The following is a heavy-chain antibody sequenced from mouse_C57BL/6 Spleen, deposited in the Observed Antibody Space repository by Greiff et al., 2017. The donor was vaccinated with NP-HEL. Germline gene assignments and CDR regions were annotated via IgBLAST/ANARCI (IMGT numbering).Heavy chain of an antibody. D-gene: IGHD4-1*01. Sequence: EVQLQESGGGLVKPGGSLKLSCAASGFTFSDYGMHWVRQAPEKGLEWVAYISSGSSTIYYADTVKGRFTISRDNAKNTLFLQMTSLRSEDTAMYYCARGSGTRAMDYWGQGTSVTVSS. CDR1: GFTFSDYG. J-gene: IGHJ4*01. CDR3: ARGSGTRAMDY. V-gene: IGHV5-17*01. CDR2: ISSGSSTI.